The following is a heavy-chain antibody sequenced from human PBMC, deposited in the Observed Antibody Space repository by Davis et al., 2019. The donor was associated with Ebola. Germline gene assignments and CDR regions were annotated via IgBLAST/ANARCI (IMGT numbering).Heavy chain of an antibody. CDR1: GYTFTGYY. J-gene: IGHJ4*02. CDR2: INPNSGGT. CDR3: ARGPLILEWLLYDY. D-gene: IGHD3-3*01. V-gene: IGHV1-2*04. Sequence: AASVKVSCKASGYTFTGYYMHWVRQAPGQGLEWMGWINPNSGGTNYAQKFQGWVTMTRDTSISTAYMELSRLRSDDTAVHYCARGPLILEWLLYDYWGQGTLVTVSS.